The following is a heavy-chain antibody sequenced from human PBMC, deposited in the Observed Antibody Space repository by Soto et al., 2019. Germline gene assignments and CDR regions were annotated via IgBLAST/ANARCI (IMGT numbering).Heavy chain of an antibody. CDR1: GFTFSDYA. V-gene: IGHV3-30*18. J-gene: IGHJ4*02. D-gene: IGHD6-19*01. CDR3: AKGVRQWLVTSYFNH. CDR2: VSHGGRST. Sequence: VQLVESGGGVVQPGRSLRLSCAASGFTFSDYAMQWVRQAPGKWLEWVAVVSHGGRSTHYADSVKGRFTISRDSSKNTVSLEMTSLRAEDTAVYYCAKGVRQWLVTSYFNHWGQGALVTVSS.